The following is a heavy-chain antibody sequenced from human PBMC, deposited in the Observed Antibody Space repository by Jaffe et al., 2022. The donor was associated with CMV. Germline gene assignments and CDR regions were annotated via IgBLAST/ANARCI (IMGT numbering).Heavy chain of an antibody. CDR1: GGSISSYY. CDR2: IYYSGST. Sequence: QVQLQESGPGLVKPSETLSLTCTVSGGSISSYYWSWIRQPPGKGLEWIGYIYYSGSTNYNPSLKSRVTISVDTSKNQFSLKLSSVTAADTAVYYCARSTGRAARHWFDPWGQGTLVTVSS. J-gene: IGHJ5*02. V-gene: IGHV4-59*08. CDR3: ARSTGRAARHWFDP. D-gene: IGHD6-6*01.